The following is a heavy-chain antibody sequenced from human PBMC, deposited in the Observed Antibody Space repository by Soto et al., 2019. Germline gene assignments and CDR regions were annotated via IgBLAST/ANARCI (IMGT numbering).Heavy chain of an antibody. J-gene: IGHJ4*02. CDR2: IYHSGST. D-gene: IGHD3-9*01. Sequence: SETLSLTCAVSGGSIISSNWWNWVRQPPGKGLEWIGEIYHSGSTYYKPSLKSRVAMSVDTSKNQFSLKLTSATAADTAVYYCARRDWSGSTSHFYFDYWGQGVLVTVSS. V-gene: IGHV4-4*02. CDR3: ARRDWSGSTSHFYFDY. CDR1: GGSIISSNW.